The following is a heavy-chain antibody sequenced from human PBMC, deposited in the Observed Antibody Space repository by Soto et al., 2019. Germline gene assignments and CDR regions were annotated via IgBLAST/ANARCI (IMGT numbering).Heavy chain of an antibody. V-gene: IGHV4-39*01. CDR2: IYYSGST. D-gene: IGHD1-26*01. J-gene: IGHJ4*02. CDR3: ARPSGSYLYYFDY. CDR1: GGSISSSSYY. Sequence: SETLSLTCTVSGGSISSSSYYWGWIRQPPGKGLEWIGSIYYSGSTYYNPSLKSRVTMSVDTSKNQFSLKLSSVTAADTAVYYCARPSGSYLYYFDYWGQGTLVTVSS.